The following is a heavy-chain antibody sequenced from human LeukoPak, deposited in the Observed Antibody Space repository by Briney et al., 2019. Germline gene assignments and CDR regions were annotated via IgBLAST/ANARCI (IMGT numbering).Heavy chain of an antibody. CDR2: VYHSGSA. V-gene: IGHV4-4*02. CDR1: GDSISSPKW. D-gene: IGHD2-15*01. Sequence: SGTLSLTCAVSGDSISSPKWWSWVRQPPGKGLEWIGEVYHSGSANYNPSVKSRVTISVDKSKSQFSLRLTSATAADTAVYYCARDLRGIVAPPRWGQGTLVSVSS. CDR3: ARDLRGIVAPPR. J-gene: IGHJ4*02.